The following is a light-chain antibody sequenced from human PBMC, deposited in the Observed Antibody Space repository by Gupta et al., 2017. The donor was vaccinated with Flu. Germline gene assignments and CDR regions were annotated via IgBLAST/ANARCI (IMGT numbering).Light chain of an antibody. J-gene: IGKJ3*01. V-gene: IGKV4-1*01. CDR2: WAS. Sequence: SLGESATIKGKSSQSVIYSSNNKNYLDRYQQKPGQPPKLLIYWASTRESPVPDRFSGSGSGSDFTLTIMSPQAEAVAVYHCHQNSTTPLAFGRGTKVDIK. CDR1: QSVIYSSNNKNY. CDR3: HQNSTTPLA.